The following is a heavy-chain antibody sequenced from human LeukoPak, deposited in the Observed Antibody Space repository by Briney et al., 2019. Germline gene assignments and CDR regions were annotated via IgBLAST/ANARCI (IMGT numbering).Heavy chain of an antibody. CDR1: GYSISNGYY. D-gene: IGHD1-26*01. Sequence: PSETLSLTCTVSGYSISNGYYWAWIRQPPGMGLEWIGSIFHSGSTHYSPSLKSRVILSVDTSKNQVSLNLISVTAADTAVYYCARTLVGATKFTPWGQGTLVTVSS. CDR3: ARTLVGATKFTP. J-gene: IGHJ5*02. CDR2: IFHSGST. V-gene: IGHV4-38-2*02.